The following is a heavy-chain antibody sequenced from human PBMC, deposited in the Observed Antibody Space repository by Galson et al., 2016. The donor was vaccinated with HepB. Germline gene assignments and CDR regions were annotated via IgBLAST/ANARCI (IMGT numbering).Heavy chain of an antibody. CDR3: ARGGGITRVRRVMPGWFDP. J-gene: IGHJ5*02. V-gene: IGHV1-69*06. D-gene: IGHD3-10*01. CDR2: IIPPFGAT. Sequence: SVKVSCKASGGTFSNFAISWLRQAPGQGLEWMGGIIPPFGATNYAQKFQGRVTITADKSTTTVYRDLSSLRSEDTAVYYCARGGGITRVRRVMPGWFDPWGQGTLVTVSS. CDR1: GGTFSNFA.